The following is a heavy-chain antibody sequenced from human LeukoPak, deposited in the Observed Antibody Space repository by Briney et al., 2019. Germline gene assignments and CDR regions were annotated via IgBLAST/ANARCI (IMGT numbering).Heavy chain of an antibody. V-gene: IGHV3-64*01. CDR3: ARDPGGSSNYYYYGMDV. D-gene: IGHD1-26*01. CDR2: ISSNGGST. J-gene: IGHJ6*02. Sequence: GGFLRLSCAASGFTFSSYAMHWVRQAPGKGLEYVSAISSNGGSTYYANSVKGRFTISRDNSKNTLYLQMGSLRAEDMAVYYCARDPGGSSNYYYYGMDVWGQGTTVTVSS. CDR1: GFTFSSYA.